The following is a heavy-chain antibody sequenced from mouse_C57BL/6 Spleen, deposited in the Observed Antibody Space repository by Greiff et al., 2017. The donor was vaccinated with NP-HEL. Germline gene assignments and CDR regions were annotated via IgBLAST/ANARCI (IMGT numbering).Heavy chain of an antibody. CDR1: GYTFTEYT. Sequence: VQLQESGAELVKPGASVKLSCKASGYTFTEYTIHWVKQRSGQGLEWIGWFYPGSGSIKYNEKFKDKATLTADKYYSTVYMELSRLTSEDSAVYFCARHEEKHAYWYFDVWGTGTTVTVAS. J-gene: IGHJ1*03. CDR2: FYPGSGSI. CDR3: ARHEEKHAYWYFDV. V-gene: IGHV1-62-2*01.